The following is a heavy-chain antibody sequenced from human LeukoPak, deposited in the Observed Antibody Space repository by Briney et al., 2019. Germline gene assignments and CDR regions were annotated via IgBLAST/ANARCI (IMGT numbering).Heavy chain of an antibody. CDR1: GGSISSYY. V-gene: IGHV3-15*01. CDR2: IKSKTDGGTT. J-gene: IGHJ6*02. CDR3: TTCGIVVVPAAHYYYYGMDV. Sequence: ETLSLTCTVSGGSISSYYWSWVRQAPGKGLEWVGRIKSKTDGGTTDYAAPVKGRFTISRDDSKNTLYLQMNSLKTEDTAVYYCTTCGIVVVPAAHYYYYGMDVWGQGTTVTVSS. D-gene: IGHD2-2*01.